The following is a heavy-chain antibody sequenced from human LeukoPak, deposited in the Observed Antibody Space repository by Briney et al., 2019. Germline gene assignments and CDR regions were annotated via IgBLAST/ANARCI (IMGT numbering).Heavy chain of an antibody. CDR1: GFTFSSYA. J-gene: IGHJ4*02. CDR2: ISGSGGST. Sequence: GGSLRLSCAASGFTFSSYAMSWVRQAPGKGLEWVSAISGSGGSTYYADSVKGRFTISRDNSKNTLYLQMNSLRAEDTAVYYCARDDSSGYYPFDYWGQGTLVTVSS. D-gene: IGHD3-22*01. CDR3: ARDDSSGYYPFDY. V-gene: IGHV3-23*01.